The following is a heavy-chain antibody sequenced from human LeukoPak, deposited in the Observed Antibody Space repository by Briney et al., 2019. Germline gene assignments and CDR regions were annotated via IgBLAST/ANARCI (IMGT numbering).Heavy chain of an antibody. Sequence: PGGSLRLSCAASGFTFSSYAMHWVRQAPGKGLEWVAVIWFDGSNKYYADSVKGRFTISRDNSKNTLFLQMNSLRAEDTAVYYCARGETGESHFDYWGQGTLVTVSS. CDR1: GFTFSSYA. V-gene: IGHV3-33*08. D-gene: IGHD7-27*01. CDR2: IWFDGSNK. CDR3: ARGETGESHFDY. J-gene: IGHJ4*02.